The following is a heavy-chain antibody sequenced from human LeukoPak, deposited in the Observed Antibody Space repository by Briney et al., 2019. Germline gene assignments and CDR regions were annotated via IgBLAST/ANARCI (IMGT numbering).Heavy chain of an antibody. Sequence: GGSLRLSCAASGFTFSSYSMNWVRQAPGKGLEWVSYISSSSSTIYYADSVKGRFTISRDNAKNSLYLQMNSLRAEDTAVYYCAKGTRSSTSCYGGYWGQGTLVTVSS. CDR1: GFTFSSYS. V-gene: IGHV3-48*01. CDR2: ISSSSSTI. CDR3: AKGTRSSTSCYGGY. J-gene: IGHJ4*02. D-gene: IGHD2-2*01.